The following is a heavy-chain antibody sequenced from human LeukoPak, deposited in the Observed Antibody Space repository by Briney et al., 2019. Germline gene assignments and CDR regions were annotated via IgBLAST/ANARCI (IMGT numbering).Heavy chain of an antibody. Sequence: TSQTLSLTCTVSGGSISSGGYYWSWIRQPPGKGLEWIGYIYHSGSTYYNPSLKSRVTISVDRSKNQFSLKLSSVTAADTAVYYCAREGVSQGLFDYWGQGTLVTVSS. V-gene: IGHV4-30-2*01. CDR2: IYHSGST. D-gene: IGHD2-8*01. CDR3: AREGVSQGLFDY. CDR1: GGSISSGGYY. J-gene: IGHJ4*02.